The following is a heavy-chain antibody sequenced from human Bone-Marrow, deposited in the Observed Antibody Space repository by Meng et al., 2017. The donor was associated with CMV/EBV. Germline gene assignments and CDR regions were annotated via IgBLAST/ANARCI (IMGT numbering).Heavy chain of an antibody. D-gene: IGHD1-26*01. Sequence: ASVKVSCKASGYTFTGYYMHWVRQAPGQGLEWMGWINPNSGGTNYAQKFQGRVTMTRDTSISTAYMELNSLRAEDTAVYYCAKEHRDGGSYLNYFDYWGQGTLVTVSS. V-gene: IGHV1-2*02. CDR1: GYTFTGYY. CDR2: INPNSGGT. J-gene: IGHJ4*02. CDR3: AKEHRDGGSYLNYFDY.